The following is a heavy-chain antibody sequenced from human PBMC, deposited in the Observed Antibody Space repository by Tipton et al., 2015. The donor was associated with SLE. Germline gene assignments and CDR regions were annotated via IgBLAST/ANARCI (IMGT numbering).Heavy chain of an antibody. J-gene: IGHJ4*02. CDR1: GDSISSGSYY. Sequence: TLSLTCTVSGDSISSGSYYWSWTRQPAGKGLEWIGRISTSGSTNYSPSLMSRVTISVDTSKKQFSLKLSSVTAADTAVYYCARQGTGFGSGRDDYWGQGILVTVSS. D-gene: IGHD1-14*01. CDR2: ISTSGST. V-gene: IGHV4-61*02. CDR3: ARQGTGFGSGRDDY.